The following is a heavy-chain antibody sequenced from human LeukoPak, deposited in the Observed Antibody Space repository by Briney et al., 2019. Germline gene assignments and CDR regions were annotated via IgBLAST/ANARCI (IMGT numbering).Heavy chain of an antibody. V-gene: IGHV3-30-3*01. J-gene: IGHJ3*02. CDR1: GFTFSSYA. Sequence: PGGSLRLSCAASGFTFSSYAMHWVRQAPGKGLEWVAVISYDGSNKYYADSVKGRFTISRDNSKNTLYLQMNSLRAEDTAVYYCARDADIDAFDIWGQGTMVTVSS. CDR2: ISYDGSNK. CDR3: ARDADIDAFDI. D-gene: IGHD3-9*01.